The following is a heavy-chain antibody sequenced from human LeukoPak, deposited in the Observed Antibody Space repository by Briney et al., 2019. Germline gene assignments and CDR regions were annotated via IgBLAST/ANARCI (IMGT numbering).Heavy chain of an antibody. D-gene: IGHD2-15*01. V-gene: IGHV1-18*01. CDR3: ARDFFHGHCAGLSCFLLDY. CDR1: GYTFTSYG. CDR2: ISGNNGNT. J-gene: IGHJ4*02. Sequence: ASVKVSCKASGYTFTSYGISWVRQAPGQGLEWMGCISGNNGNTNYAQKFQGRVTMTTDTSTSTAYMEMRSLRSDDTAVYYRARDFFHGHCAGLSCFLLDYWGQGSLVTVSS.